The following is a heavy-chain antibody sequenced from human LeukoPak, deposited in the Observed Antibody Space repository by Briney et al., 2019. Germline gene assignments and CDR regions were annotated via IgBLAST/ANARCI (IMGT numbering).Heavy chain of an antibody. Sequence: SETLSLTCTVCGGSISYYYWGWIRQPPGKGLEWIGYIYYSGSTNYHPSLKSRVPISVDTSKNQFSLNLSSVTAADTAVYYCARADYYYDSSGYTYLFDYWGQGILVTVSS. V-gene: IGHV4-59*01. CDR3: ARADYYYDSSGYTYLFDY. CDR1: GGSISYYY. D-gene: IGHD3-22*01. CDR2: IYYSGST. J-gene: IGHJ4*02.